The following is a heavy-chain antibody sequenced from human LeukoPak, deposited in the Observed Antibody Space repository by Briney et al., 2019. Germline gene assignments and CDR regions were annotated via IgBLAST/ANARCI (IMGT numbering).Heavy chain of an antibody. CDR3: ARDDYRYNWFDP. J-gene: IGHJ5*02. CDR1: GGTFSSYA. CDR2: IIPIFGTA. D-gene: IGHD4-11*01. Sequence: ASVKVSCKASGGTFSSYAISWVRQAPGQGLEWMGGIIPIFGTANYAQKFQGRVTITTDESTSTAYMELSSLRSEDTAVYYCARDDYRYNWFDPWGQGTLVTVSS. V-gene: IGHV1-69*05.